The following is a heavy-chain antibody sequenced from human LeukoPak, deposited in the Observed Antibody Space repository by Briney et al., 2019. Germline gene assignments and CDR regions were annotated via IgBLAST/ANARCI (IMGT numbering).Heavy chain of an antibody. J-gene: IGHJ4*02. CDR3: VRGISGSARFDY. Sequence: GGSLRLSCAASGFTFSNYNMKWVRQTPGKGREWFSFISCYSTIISYADSVTGRFTISRDHAKNSLYLQMNSLRGDDTAVYYRVRGISGSARFDYWGQGTLVTVSS. V-gene: IGHV3-48*01. D-gene: IGHD1-26*01. CDR1: GFTFSNYN. CDR2: ISCYSTII.